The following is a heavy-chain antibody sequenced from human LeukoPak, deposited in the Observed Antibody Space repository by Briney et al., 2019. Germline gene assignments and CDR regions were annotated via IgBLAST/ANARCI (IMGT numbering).Heavy chain of an antibody. CDR3: ARGDYDILTGYLTFDY. J-gene: IGHJ4*02. D-gene: IGHD3-9*01. CDR2: INPNSGGT. CDR1: GYTFTGYY. Sequence: ASVKVSFKASGYTFTGYYMHWVRQAPGQGLEWMGWINPNSGGTNYAQKFQGRVTMTRDTSISTAYMELSRLRSDDTAVYYCARGDYDILTGYLTFDYWGQGTLVTVSS. V-gene: IGHV1-2*02.